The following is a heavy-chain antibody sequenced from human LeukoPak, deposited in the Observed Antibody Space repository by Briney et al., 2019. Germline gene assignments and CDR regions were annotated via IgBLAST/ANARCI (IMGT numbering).Heavy chain of an antibody. Sequence: PGGSLRLSCAASGFTFSTYWMSWVRQAPGKGLEWVANLKQDGSEKYYVDSVKGRFSVSRDNAKNSLYLQMNSLRAEDTAVYYCARDRTIFGVVIIQYFDYWGQGTLVTVSS. CDR3: ARDRTIFGVVIIQYFDY. CDR2: LKQDGSEK. D-gene: IGHD3-3*01. CDR1: GFTFSTYW. J-gene: IGHJ4*02. V-gene: IGHV3-7*01.